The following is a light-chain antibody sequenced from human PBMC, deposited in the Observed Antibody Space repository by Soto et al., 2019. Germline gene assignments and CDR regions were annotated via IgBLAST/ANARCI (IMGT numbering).Light chain of an antibody. CDR1: QSISSY. CDR2: AAS. V-gene: IGKV1-39*01. CDR3: QQSYGTPPLT. J-gene: IGKJ3*01. Sequence: DIQMTQSPSSLSASVGDRVTITCRASQSISSYLNWYQQKPGKAPKLLIYAASSLKSGVPSRFSGSGSGTDFTLTISSLQPEDFATYYCQQSYGTPPLTFGPGTKVDIK.